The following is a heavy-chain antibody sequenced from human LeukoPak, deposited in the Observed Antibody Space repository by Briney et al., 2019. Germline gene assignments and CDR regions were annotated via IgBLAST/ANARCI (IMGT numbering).Heavy chain of an antibody. Sequence: GGSLRLSCAASGFTFSDHQMDGVRQAPGKGLEWVGRVRDKVDGYTTEYAASVKGTFTISTDDPKNSLYLQMNSLKTEDTAVYYCAAIRGIMGYWGQGTLVTVSS. V-gene: IGHV3-72*01. J-gene: IGHJ4*02. CDR2: VRDKVDGYTT. CDR1: GFTFSDHQ. CDR3: AAIRGIMGY. D-gene: IGHD3-10*01.